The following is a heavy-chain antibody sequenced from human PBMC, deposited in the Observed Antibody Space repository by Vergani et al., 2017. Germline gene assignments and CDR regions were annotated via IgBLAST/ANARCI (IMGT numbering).Heavy chain of an antibody. V-gene: IGHV4-39*01. CDR1: GGSLSSSSYY. CDR3: ARHGGFNHYYGMDV. CDR2: IYYSGST. Sequence: QLQLQESGPGLVKPSETLSLTCTVSGGSLSSSSYYWGWIRQPPGKGLEWIGSIYYSGSTYYNPSLKGRVTISVDTSKNQFSLKLSSVTAADTAVYYCARHGGFNHYYGMDVWGQGTTVTVSS. J-gene: IGHJ6*02. D-gene: IGHD3-3*01.